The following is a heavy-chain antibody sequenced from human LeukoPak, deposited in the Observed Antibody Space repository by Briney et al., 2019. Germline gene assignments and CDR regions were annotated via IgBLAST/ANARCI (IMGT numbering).Heavy chain of an antibody. CDR1: GGSISSGGSY. V-gene: IGHV4-61*02. Sequence: SETLSLTCTVSGGSISSGGSYWSWIRQPAGKGLEWIGRIYTSGSTNYNPSLKSRVTMSVDTSKNQFSLKLSSVTAADTAVYYCARLRYSYGSSYYFDYWGQGTLVTVSS. CDR3: ARLRYSYGSSYYFDY. D-gene: IGHD5-18*01. J-gene: IGHJ4*02. CDR2: IYTSGST.